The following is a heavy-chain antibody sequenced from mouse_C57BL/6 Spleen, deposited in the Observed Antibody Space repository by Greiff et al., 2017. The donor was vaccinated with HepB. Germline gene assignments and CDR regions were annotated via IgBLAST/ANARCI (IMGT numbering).Heavy chain of an antibody. CDR1: GYTFTSYW. V-gene: IGHV1-7*01. D-gene: IGHD2-3*01. Sequence: QVQLQQSGAELAKPGASVKLSCKASGYTFTSYWMHWVKQRPGQGLEWIGYINPSSGYTKYNQKFKDKATLTADKSSSTAYMQLSSLTYEDSAVDYCARSSIYDGPWFAYWGQGTLVTVSA. J-gene: IGHJ3*01. CDR3: ARSSIYDGPWFAY. CDR2: INPSSGYT.